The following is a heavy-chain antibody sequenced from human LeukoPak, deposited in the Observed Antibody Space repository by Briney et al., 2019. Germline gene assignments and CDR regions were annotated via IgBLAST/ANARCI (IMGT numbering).Heavy chain of an antibody. D-gene: IGHD6-19*01. Sequence: GGSLRLSCAASGLTFSNYVMRWVRQAPGKGLEWVSSISGSGGSTYYADSVKGRFTISRDNSKNTLYLQMNSLRAEDTAVYYCTREQWDGFDIWGQGTLVTVSS. CDR3: TREQWDGFDI. V-gene: IGHV3-23*01. CDR2: ISGSGGST. CDR1: GLTFSNYV. J-gene: IGHJ3*02.